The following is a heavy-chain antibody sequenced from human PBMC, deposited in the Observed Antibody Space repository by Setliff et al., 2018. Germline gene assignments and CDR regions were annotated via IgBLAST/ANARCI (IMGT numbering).Heavy chain of an antibody. V-gene: IGHV3-23*01. CDR1: GFTFSSYA. CDR2: ISGSGGST. J-gene: IGHJ4*02. Sequence: GESLKISCAASGFTFSSYAVSWVRQAPGKGLEWVSAISGSGGSTYYADSVKGRFTISRDNSKNTLYLQMNSLRAEDTAVYYCAKYGAVAEIDYWGQGTLVTVSS. D-gene: IGHD6-19*01. CDR3: AKYGAVAEIDY.